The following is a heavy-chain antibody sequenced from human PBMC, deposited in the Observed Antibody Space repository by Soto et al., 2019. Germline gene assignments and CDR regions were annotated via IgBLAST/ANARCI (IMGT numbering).Heavy chain of an antibody. V-gene: IGHV3-33*01. CDR3: ARTDSTTYYYYYGMDV. CDR1: GFTFSSYG. D-gene: IGHD1-1*01. J-gene: IGHJ6*02. Sequence: QVQLVESGGGVVQPGRSLRLSCAASGFTFSSYGMHWVRQAPGKGLEWVAVIWYDGSNKYYADSVKGRFTISRDNSKNTLYLQMNSLRAEDTAVYYCARTDSTTYYYYYGMDVWGQGTTVTVSS. CDR2: IWYDGSNK.